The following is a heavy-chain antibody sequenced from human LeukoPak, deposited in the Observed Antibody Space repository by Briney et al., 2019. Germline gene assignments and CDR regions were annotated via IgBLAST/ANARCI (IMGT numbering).Heavy chain of an antibody. D-gene: IGHD6-13*01. V-gene: IGHV3-23*01. J-gene: IGHJ4*02. Sequence: PGGSLRLSCAASGFTFSSYAMSWVRQAPGKGLEWVSAISGSGGSTYYTDSVKGRFTISRDNSKNTLYLQMNSLRAEDPAVYYCAHVAGWAAAGTYYFDYWGQGTLVTVSS. CDR2: ISGSGGST. CDR1: GFTFSSYA. CDR3: AHVAGWAAAGTYYFDY.